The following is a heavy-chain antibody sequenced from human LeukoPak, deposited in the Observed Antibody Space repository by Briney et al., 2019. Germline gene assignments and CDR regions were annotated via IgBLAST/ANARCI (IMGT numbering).Heavy chain of an antibody. Sequence: PGGSLRLSCAASGFTVSSYAMHWVRQAPGKGLEWVAVISFDGSNKYYADSVKGRLTISRDNSEDTLHLQMNSLRAEDTAVYFCAREVAVSGTENGAFNVWGPGTTVTVSS. J-gene: IGHJ6*02. CDR2: ISFDGSNK. CDR1: GFTVSSYA. D-gene: IGHD6-19*01. V-gene: IGHV3-30-3*01. CDR3: AREVAVSGTENGAFNV.